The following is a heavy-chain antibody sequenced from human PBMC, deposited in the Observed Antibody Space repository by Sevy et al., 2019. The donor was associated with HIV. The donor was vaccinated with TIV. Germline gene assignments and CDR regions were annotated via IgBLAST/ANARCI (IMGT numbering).Heavy chain of an antibody. CDR3: AKDLRYGGKSYFDY. Sequence: GGSLRLSCAASGFTFSSYAMSWVRQAPGKGLEWVSAISGSGGSTYYADSVKGRFTISRDNSKNTLYLQMNSLRAEDTAAYYCAKDLRYGGKSYFDYWGQGTLVTVSS. J-gene: IGHJ4*02. CDR2: ISGSGGST. D-gene: IGHD2-15*01. V-gene: IGHV3-23*01. CDR1: GFTFSSYA.